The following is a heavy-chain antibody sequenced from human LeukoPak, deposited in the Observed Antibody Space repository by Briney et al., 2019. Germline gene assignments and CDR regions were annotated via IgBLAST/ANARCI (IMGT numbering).Heavy chain of an antibody. CDR1: GGSFSGYY. Sequence: PSETLSLTCAVYGGSFSGYYWSWIRQPPGKGLEWIGEINHSGSTNYNPSLKSRVTISVDTSKNQFSLKLSSVTAADTAVYYCARGVSRIVVVPAAMYWLDPWGQGTLVTVSS. CDR2: INHSGST. V-gene: IGHV4-34*01. D-gene: IGHD2-2*01. J-gene: IGHJ5*02. CDR3: ARGVSRIVVVPAAMYWLDP.